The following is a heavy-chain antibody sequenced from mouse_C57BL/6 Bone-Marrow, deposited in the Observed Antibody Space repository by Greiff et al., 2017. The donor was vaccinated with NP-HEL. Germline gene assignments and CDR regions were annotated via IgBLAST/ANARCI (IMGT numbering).Heavy chain of an antibody. V-gene: IGHV1-39*01. Sequence: EVKLMESGPELVKPGASVKISCKASGYSFTDYNMNWVKQSNGKSLEWIGVINPNYGTTSYNQKFKGQATLTVDQSSSTAYMQLNSLTSEDSAVYYCARSGGFAWFAYWGQGTLVTVSA. CDR1: GYSFTDYN. D-gene: IGHD3-1*01. J-gene: IGHJ3*01. CDR3: ARSGGFAWFAY. CDR2: INPNYGTT.